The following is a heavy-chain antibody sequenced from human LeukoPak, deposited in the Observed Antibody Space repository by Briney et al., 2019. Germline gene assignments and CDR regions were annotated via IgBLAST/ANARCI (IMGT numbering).Heavy chain of an antibody. J-gene: IGHJ4*02. CDR3: ARAHYDSSGYYFDY. CDR2: INYSGST. D-gene: IGHD3-22*01. Sequence: KASETLSLTCTVSGGSISSSSYYWGWLRQPPGKGLEWIGSINYSGSTYYSPSLKSRVTISVDTSKNQFSLKVSSVTAADTAVYHCARAHYDSSGYYFDYWGQGTLVTVSS. CDR1: GGSISSSSYY. V-gene: IGHV4-39*07.